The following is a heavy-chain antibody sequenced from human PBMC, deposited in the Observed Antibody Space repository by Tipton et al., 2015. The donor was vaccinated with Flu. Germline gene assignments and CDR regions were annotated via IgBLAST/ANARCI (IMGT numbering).Heavy chain of an antibody. D-gene: IGHD5-24*01. Sequence: SLRLSCAASGFAFSIDWMSWVRQAPGKGLEWVANIKEDGSQTYYVDSVRGRFTISRDNAKSLVHLQMDSLRVDDTAMNYCARAGWGGYNSRASWGQGTLVTVSS. CDR2: IKEDGSQT. CDR3: ARAGWGGYNSRAS. CDR1: GFAFSIDW. V-gene: IGHV3-7*01. J-gene: IGHJ4*02.